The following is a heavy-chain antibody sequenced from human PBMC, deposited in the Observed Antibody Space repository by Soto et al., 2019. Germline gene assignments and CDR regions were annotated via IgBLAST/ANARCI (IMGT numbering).Heavy chain of an antibody. CDR2: IYYSGST. Sequence: TSETLSLTXTVSGGSISSSSYYWGWIRQPPGKGLEWIGSIYYSGSTYYNPSLKSRVTISVDTSKNQFSLKLSSVTAADTAVYYCARHATRLVSFDYWGQGTLVTVSS. D-gene: IGHD6-19*01. CDR3: ARHATRLVSFDY. V-gene: IGHV4-39*01. CDR1: GGSISSSSYY. J-gene: IGHJ4*02.